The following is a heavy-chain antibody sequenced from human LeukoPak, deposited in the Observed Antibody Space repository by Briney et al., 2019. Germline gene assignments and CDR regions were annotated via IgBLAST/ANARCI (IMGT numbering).Heavy chain of an antibody. V-gene: IGHV3-30*02. CDR1: GFTFSSYV. CDR2: IRYDGSNK. J-gene: IGHJ4*02. CDR3: AKDPLDHCYGLSWRYFDY. D-gene: IGHD5-18*01. Sequence: GGSLRLSCAASGFTFSSYVMHWVRQAPGKGLEWVAFIRYDGSNKYYADSVTGRFTISRDNSKNTLYLQMNGLRATHPAVNYWAKDPLDHCYGLSWRYFDYWGQGTLVPVSS.